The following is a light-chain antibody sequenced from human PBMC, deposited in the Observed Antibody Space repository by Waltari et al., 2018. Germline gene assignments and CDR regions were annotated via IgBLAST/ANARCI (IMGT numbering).Light chain of an antibody. CDR2: VNSDGTH. V-gene: IGLV4-69*01. J-gene: IGLJ3*02. CDR1: SGHSSNI. CDR3: QTGGHGTWV. Sequence: QLVLTQSPSASASLGASIKLTCTLSSGHSSNIIAWLQQQPEKGPRYLMKVNSDGTHSKGDEIPDRVSGSSSGAERYLTSSNLQSEDEADYYCQTGGHGTWVFGGGTKVTVL.